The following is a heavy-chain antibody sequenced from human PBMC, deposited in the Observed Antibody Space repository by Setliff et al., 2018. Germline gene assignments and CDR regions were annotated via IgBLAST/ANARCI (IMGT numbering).Heavy chain of an antibody. CDR1: GGAFSNYG. CDR3: ARWNGSGYFYC. V-gene: IGHV1-69*11. J-gene: IGHJ4*02. Sequence: ASVKVSCKVSGGAFSNYGLTWVRQAPGQGLVWMGRIIPILETTNYAQNFQGRVSITADESTRTAYMELSRLTFEDTAVYYCARWNGSGYFYCWGQGTWVTVSS. CDR2: IIPILETT. D-gene: IGHD3-3*01.